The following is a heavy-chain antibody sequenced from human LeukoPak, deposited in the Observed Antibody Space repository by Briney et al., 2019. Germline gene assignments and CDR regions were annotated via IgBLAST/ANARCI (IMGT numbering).Heavy chain of an antibody. Sequence: ASVKVSCKASGYTFTGYYMHWVRQAPGQGLEWMGWINPNSGGTNYAQKFQGRVTMTRDTSISTAHMELSRLRSDDTAVYYCARVSSGWYYYYGMDVWGQGTTVTVSS. D-gene: IGHD6-19*01. J-gene: IGHJ6*02. CDR3: ARVSSGWYYYYGMDV. V-gene: IGHV1-2*02. CDR1: GYTFTGYY. CDR2: INPNSGGT.